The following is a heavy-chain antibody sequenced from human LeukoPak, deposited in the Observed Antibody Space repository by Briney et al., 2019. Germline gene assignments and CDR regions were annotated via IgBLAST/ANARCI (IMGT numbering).Heavy chain of an antibody. J-gene: IGHJ4*02. CDR1: GFTFSSYC. V-gene: IGHV3-7*05. D-gene: IGHD3-22*01. CDR2: IKQDGSEK. Sequence: HPGGSLRLSCAASGFTFSSYCMSWVRQAPGKGLEWVANIKQDGSEKYYVDSVKGRFIISRDNAKNSLYLQMNSLRAEDTAVYYCARDLRTYDSSGYYVNWGQGTLVTVSS. CDR3: ARDLRTYDSSGYYVN.